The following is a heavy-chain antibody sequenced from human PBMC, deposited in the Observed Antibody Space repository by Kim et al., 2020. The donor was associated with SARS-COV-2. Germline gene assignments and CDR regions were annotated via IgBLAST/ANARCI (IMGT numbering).Heavy chain of an antibody. D-gene: IGHD3-9*01. Sequence: GKGRFTISRDNSKNTLYLQMNSLRAEDTAVYYCAEDRVLRYFDPPEGMDVWGQGTTVTVSS. V-gene: IGHV3-30*02. J-gene: IGHJ6*02. CDR3: AEDRVLRYFDPPEGMDV.